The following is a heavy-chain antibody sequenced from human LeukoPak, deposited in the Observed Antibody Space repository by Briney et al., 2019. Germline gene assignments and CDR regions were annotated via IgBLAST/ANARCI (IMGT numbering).Heavy chain of an antibody. V-gene: IGHV3-48*04. CDR1: GFTFSSYS. CDR2: ISSSSSSTI. CDR3: AREYFAAMVT. Sequence: GGSLRLSCAASGFTFSSYSMNWVRQAPGKGLEWVSYISSSSSSTIYYADSVKGRFTISRDNAKNSLYLQMNSLRAEDTAVYYCAREYFAAMVTWGQGTLVTVSS. D-gene: IGHD5-18*01. J-gene: IGHJ4*02.